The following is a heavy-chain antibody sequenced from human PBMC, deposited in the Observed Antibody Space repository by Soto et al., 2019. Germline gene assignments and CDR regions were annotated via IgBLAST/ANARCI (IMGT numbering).Heavy chain of an antibody. D-gene: IGHD3-10*01. CDR3: ARTDYDSGTFDS. CDR1: AYSFSGSW. Sequence: EVQLVQSGAEVKKPGQSLKISCKASAYSFSGSWINWVREMPGKGLEWMGTIYPGDSDVRYSPSFQGQVTISVDKSISIVYLQWSSLKASYTAIYYCARTDYDSGTFDSWGQGTLVTVSS. V-gene: IGHV5-51*03. CDR2: IYPGDSDV. J-gene: IGHJ4*02.